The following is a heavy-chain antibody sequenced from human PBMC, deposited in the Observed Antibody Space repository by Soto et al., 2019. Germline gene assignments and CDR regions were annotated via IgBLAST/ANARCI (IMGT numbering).Heavy chain of an antibody. CDR1: GGSISSGGSY. J-gene: IGHJ5*02. V-gene: IGHV4-30-4*08. CDR3: ARHGSRGKRWFGAEGWFDP. CDR2: VYYSGST. D-gene: IGHD3-10*01. Sequence: QVQLQESGPGLVKPSQTLSLTCTVSGGSISSGGSYWSWIRQLPGKGLEWIGYVYYSGSTYYNPSLKSRVTISVDTSKNQFSLKLSSVTAADTAVYYCARHGSRGKRWFGAEGWFDPWGQGTLVTVSS.